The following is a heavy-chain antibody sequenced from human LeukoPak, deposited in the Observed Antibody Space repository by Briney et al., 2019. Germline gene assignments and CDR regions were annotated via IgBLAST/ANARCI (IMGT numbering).Heavy chain of an antibody. Sequence: GGSLRLSCAASGFTFSTYEMNWVRQAPGKGLEWLSYIIGDGTTTQYADSVRDRFTISRDNDKKSLYLQMNSLRADDTAVYYCVRDRGGTYSGDNLFDPWGQGTLVTVSS. CDR1: GFTFSTYE. CDR3: VRDRGGTYSGDNLFDP. J-gene: IGHJ5*02. V-gene: IGHV3-48*03. CDR2: IIGDGTTT. D-gene: IGHD1/OR15-1a*01.